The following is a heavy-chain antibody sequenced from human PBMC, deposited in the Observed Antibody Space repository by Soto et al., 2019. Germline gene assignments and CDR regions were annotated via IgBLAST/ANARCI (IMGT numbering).Heavy chain of an antibody. CDR2: ISYDGGEK. Sequence: GGSLRLSCAAARFPFSAYGMHWVRQAPGKGLEWVAVISYDGGEKYYADSVKGRFTISRDNSKNTLYLQMNSLRAEDTAVYYCARSSWVAANSWVDYWGQGTLVTVSS. CDR1: RFPFSAYG. CDR3: ARSSWVAANSWVDY. D-gene: IGHD2-15*01. J-gene: IGHJ4*02. V-gene: IGHV3-30*03.